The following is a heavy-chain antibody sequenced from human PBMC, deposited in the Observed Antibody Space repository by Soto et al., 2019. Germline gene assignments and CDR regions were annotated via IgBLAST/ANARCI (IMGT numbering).Heavy chain of an antibody. CDR2: ISRSGGAM. CDR1: GFTFSDYY. CDR3: ARGTDPYSFDF. Sequence: GGSLRLSCSASGFTFSDYYMSWIRQAPGKGLEWVAYISRSGGAMYYADSVRGRFPISRDNAKNSLYLQMNSLRAEDTAIYYCARGTDPYSFDFWGQGTLVTVSS. J-gene: IGHJ4*02. D-gene: IGHD1-1*01. V-gene: IGHV3-11*01.